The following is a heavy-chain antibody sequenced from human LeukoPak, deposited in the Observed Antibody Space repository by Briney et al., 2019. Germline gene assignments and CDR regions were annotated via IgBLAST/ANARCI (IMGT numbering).Heavy chain of an antibody. CDR3: ARDYYYYMDV. V-gene: IGHV1-69*05. Sequence: ASVKVSCKASGGTFSSYAISWVRQAPGQGLEWMGGLIPIFGTANYAQKFQGRVTITTDESTSTAYMELSSLRSEDTAVYYCARDYYYYMDVWGKGTTVTVSS. CDR1: GGTFSSYA. CDR2: LIPIFGTA. J-gene: IGHJ6*03.